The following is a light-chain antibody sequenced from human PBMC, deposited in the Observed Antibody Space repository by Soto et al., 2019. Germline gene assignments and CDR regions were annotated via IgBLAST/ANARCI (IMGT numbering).Light chain of an antibody. CDR3: QQHDILPIT. J-gene: IGKJ5*01. Sequence: EIVLTQAPGTLSLSPGERATLSCRASQSVSSNLAWYQHKPGQAPRLLISGASRRATGIPDRFSGAGSGTDFTLTISRLEPEDFALYYCQQHDILPITFGQGTRLETK. V-gene: IGKV3-20*01. CDR1: QSVSSN. CDR2: GAS.